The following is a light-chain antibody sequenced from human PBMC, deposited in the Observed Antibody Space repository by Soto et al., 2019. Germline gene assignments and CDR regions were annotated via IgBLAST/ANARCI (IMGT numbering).Light chain of an antibody. CDR3: QQYANSPIT. J-gene: IGKJ5*01. CDR1: PTVSSNF. CDR2: GVS. Sequence: EIVLTPSQGSLSLSPGSRPTLPGKATPTVSSNFLAWYQQKPGQAPRLLIYGVSSRASGIPDRFFGSGSGTDFTLTINRLDPEDFAVYYCQQYANSPITFGQGTRGEI. V-gene: IGKV3-20*01.